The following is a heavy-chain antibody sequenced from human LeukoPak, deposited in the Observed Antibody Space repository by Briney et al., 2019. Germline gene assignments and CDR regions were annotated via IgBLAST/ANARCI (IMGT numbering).Heavy chain of an antibody. CDR2: IGAGGTFT. Sequence: GGSLRLPCTASGFTFSSYAMNWVRQAPGKGLEWVSGIGAGGTFTYYADSVKGRFTISRDNSKNTLYLQMNSLRAEDTAVYYCAKGADSSGYYEPEYFQHWGQGTLVTVSS. CDR1: GFTFSSYA. J-gene: IGHJ1*01. D-gene: IGHD3-22*01. V-gene: IGHV3-23*01. CDR3: AKGADSSGYYEPEYFQH.